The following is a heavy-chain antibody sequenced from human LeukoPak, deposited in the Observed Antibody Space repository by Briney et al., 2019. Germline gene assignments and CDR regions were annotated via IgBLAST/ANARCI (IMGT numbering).Heavy chain of an antibody. V-gene: IGHV1-18*01. J-gene: IGHJ6*03. D-gene: IGHD4-11*01. CDR3: ARDAYSTMRRYYYYYYMDV. CDR2: ISAYNGNT. CDR1: GYTFTSYG. Sequence: APVKVSCKASGYTFTSYGISGVRQAPGQRLEWMGWISAYNGNTNYAQKIQGRVTMTTDTSTSTAYMELRSLRSDDTAVYYCARDAYSTMRRYYYYYYMDVWGKGTTVTVSS.